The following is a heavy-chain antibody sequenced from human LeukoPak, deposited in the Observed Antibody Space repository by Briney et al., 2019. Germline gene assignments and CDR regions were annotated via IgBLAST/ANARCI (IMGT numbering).Heavy chain of an antibody. V-gene: IGHV4-31*03. J-gene: IGHJ3*02. CDR3: ARYCSGGSCYNDAFDI. CDR2: IYYSGSI. D-gene: IGHD2-15*01. Sequence: SETLSLTCTVSGGSISSGGYYWSWIRQHPGKGLEWIGYIYYSGSIYYNPSLKSRVTISVDTSKNQFSLKLSSVTAADTAVYYCARYCSGGSCYNDAFDIWGQGTMVTVSS. CDR1: GGSISSGGYY.